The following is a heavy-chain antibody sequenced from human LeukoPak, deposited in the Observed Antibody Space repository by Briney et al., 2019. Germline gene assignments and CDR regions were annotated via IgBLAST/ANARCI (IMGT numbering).Heavy chain of an antibody. CDR2: ISYDGSNK. Sequence: GRSLRLSCAASGFIFINYGMHWVRQAPGKGLEWVAVISYDGSNKYYVDSVKGRFTISRDNSKNTLSLQMNSLRAEDTAVYYCAKASIYVYYGMDVWGQGTTVIVSS. J-gene: IGHJ6*02. V-gene: IGHV3-30*18. CDR1: GFIFINYG. CDR3: AKASIYVYYGMDV. D-gene: IGHD3-16*02.